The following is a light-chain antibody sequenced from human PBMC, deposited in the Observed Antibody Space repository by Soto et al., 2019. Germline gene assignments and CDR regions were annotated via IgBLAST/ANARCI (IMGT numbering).Light chain of an antibody. CDR1: QSVSSY. J-gene: IGKJ2*01. V-gene: IGKV3-11*01. Sequence: EIVLTQSPATLSLSPGERATLSCSASQSVSSYLAWYQPKPGQAPRLLIYDASNRATGIPARFSGSGSGTDFTLTISSLVPEAFAGYCGQQRSNWPLYTFGQGTKLEIK. CDR3: QQRSNWPLYT. CDR2: DAS.